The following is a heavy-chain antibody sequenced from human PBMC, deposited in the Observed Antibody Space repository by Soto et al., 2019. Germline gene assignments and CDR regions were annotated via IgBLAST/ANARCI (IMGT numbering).Heavy chain of an antibody. J-gene: IGHJ4*02. Sequence: QEQLVESGGGVVQPGTSLRVACAASGFTFKNYAMHWVRQSTGKGLEWVAVISFDSGNKKYADSVEGRFTVSRDNSKNTLSLQMNSLRPEDTAVYYCAREVEGEGDGYYVIDYWGQGTLVTVSS. CDR3: AREVEGEGDGYYVIDY. CDR2: ISFDSGNK. D-gene: IGHD4-17*01. V-gene: IGHV3-30*19. CDR1: GFTFKNYA.